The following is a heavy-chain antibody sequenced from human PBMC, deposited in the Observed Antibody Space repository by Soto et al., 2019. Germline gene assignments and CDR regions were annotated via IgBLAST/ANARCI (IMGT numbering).Heavy chain of an antibody. D-gene: IGHD3-22*01. V-gene: IGHV1-69*12. J-gene: IGHJ6*02. Sequence: VQLVQCGAEVKKPGCSVKGSCKASGGTFGSYAISWVRQAPGQGLEWMGGIIPIFGTANYAQKFQGRVTITADESTSTAYMELSSLRSEDTAVYYCASHSGWNYYYGMDVWGQGTTVTVSS. CDR2: IIPIFGTA. CDR3: ASHSGWNYYYGMDV. CDR1: GGTFGSYA.